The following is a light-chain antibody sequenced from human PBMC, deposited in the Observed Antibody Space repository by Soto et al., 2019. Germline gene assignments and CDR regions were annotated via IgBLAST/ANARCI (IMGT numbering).Light chain of an antibody. CDR3: HQRSNWPLT. J-gene: IGKJ4*01. V-gene: IGKV3-11*01. CDR1: QSVNNY. Sequence: EIVLTQSPATLSLSPGERATLSCRASQSVNNYLAWYQQKPGQAPRLLIYDASSRATDIPARFSGSGSGTDFHLTISSLEPEDFATYYCHQRSNWPLTFGGGTKVEIK. CDR2: DAS.